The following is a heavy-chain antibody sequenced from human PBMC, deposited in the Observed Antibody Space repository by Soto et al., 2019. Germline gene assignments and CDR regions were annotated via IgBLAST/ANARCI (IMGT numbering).Heavy chain of an antibody. CDR1: GFTFSSYA. J-gene: IGHJ4*02. D-gene: IGHD6-6*01. V-gene: IGHV3-23*01. CDR3: AKDPAQSIAARPIYFDY. CDR2: ISGSGGST. Sequence: GGSLRLSCAASGFTFSSYAMSWVRQAPGKGLEWVSAISGSGGSTYYADSVKGRFTISRDNSKNTLYLQMNSLRAEDTAVYYCAKDPAQSIAARPIYFDYWGQGTLVTVSS.